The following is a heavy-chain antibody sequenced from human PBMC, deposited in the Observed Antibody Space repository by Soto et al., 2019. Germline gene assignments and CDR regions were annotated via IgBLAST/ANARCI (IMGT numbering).Heavy chain of an antibody. CDR3: AKNGLDNSPSAIDS. V-gene: IGHV3-23*01. D-gene: IGHD2-8*01. Sequence: GSLRLSCAASGFTFRNNVLSWVRQAPGKGLDWVSGITGSGRNTYYADSVKGRFTISRDNSKNMVFLQMNSLRDEDTALYYCAKNGLDNSPSAIDSWGPGTLVTVSS. J-gene: IGHJ4*02. CDR1: GFTFRNNV. CDR2: ITGSGRNT.